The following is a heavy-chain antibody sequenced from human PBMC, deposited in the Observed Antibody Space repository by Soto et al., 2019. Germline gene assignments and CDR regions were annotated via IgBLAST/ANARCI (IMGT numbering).Heavy chain of an antibody. CDR3: ASKVVPTDVGFVDF. Sequence: EVQLLESGGGLVQPGGSLRLSCSASGFTFDNYWMTWVRQAPGRVPEWVANINPDGGAEYYGASVKGRFTISRDNAKNSLYLQMNSLRVEDTAVYYCASKVVPTDVGFVDFWGQGTLVTVSS. V-gene: IGHV3-7*01. D-gene: IGHD1-1*01. J-gene: IGHJ4*02. CDR2: INPDGGAE. CDR1: GFTFDNYW.